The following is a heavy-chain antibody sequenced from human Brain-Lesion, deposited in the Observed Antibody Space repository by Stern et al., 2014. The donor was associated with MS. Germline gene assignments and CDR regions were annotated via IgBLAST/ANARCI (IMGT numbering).Heavy chain of an antibody. Sequence: EVQLVESGGGLVQPGGSLTISCTAAGFTFGNYWMTWVRQAPGKGLEWVANIKEDGNEKNYVDSVKGRFTISRDNAMNSLYLQMNSLRVEDTALYYCARVYNTIYGIVTQRGSGMDVWGQGTTVIVSS. V-gene: IGHV3-7*01. CDR2: IKEDGNEK. J-gene: IGHJ6*02. CDR3: ARVYNTIYGIVTQRGSGMDV. CDR1: GFTFGNYW. D-gene: IGHD3-3*01.